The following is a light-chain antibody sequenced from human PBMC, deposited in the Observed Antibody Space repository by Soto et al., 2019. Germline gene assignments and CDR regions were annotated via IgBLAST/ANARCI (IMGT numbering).Light chain of an antibody. CDR2: GVT. V-gene: IGLV2-14*01. CDR3: SSYATNYVICI. Sequence: QSALTQPASVSGSAGQSITISCTGTTNDIGTYDSVSWYQHHPGKAPKLILYGVTNRPSGVSTRFSGSKSGNTASLTISGLQAEDEADYYCSSYATNYVICIFGTGTKLTVL. CDR1: TNDIGTYDS. J-gene: IGLJ1*01.